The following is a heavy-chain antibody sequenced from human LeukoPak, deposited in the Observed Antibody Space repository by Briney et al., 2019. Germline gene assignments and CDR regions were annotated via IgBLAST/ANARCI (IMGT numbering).Heavy chain of an antibody. V-gene: IGHV3-7*01. CDR3: ARGWELLKNDAFDI. D-gene: IGHD1-26*01. CDR2: IKQDGSEK. J-gene: IGHJ3*02. Sequence: GGSLRLSCAASGFTFSSYWMSWVRQAPGKGLEWVANIKQDGSEKYYVDSVKGRFTISRDNAKNSLYLQMNSLRAEDTAVYYCARGWELLKNDAFDIWGQGTMVTVSS. CDR1: GFTFSSYW.